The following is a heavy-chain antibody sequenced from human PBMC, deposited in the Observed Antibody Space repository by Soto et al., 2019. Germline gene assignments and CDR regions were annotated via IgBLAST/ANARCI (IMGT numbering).Heavy chain of an antibody. J-gene: IGHJ4*02. CDR3: ARAREYCTNAVCYTGDGDY. D-gene: IGHD2-8*01. CDR1: GFTFSSYS. V-gene: IGHV3-21*01. CDR2: ISSSSSYI. Sequence: EVQLVESGGGLVKPGGSLRLSCAASGFTFSSYSMNWVRQAPGKGLEWVSSISSSSSYIYYADSVKGRFTISRDNAKNSLYLQMNSLRAEDTAVYYCARAREYCTNAVCYTGDGDYWGQGTLVTVSS.